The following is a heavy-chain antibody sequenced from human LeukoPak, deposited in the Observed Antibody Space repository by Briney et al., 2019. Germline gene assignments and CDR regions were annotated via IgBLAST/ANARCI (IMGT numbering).Heavy chain of an antibody. D-gene: IGHD2-2*01. V-gene: IGHV1-3*01. CDR2: INGGDGNT. Sequence: ASVKVSCKPSGYTFITYAIQWVRQAPGQGLEWMGWINGGDGNTKFSQKFQGRVTITRDTSSSSSYMELSSLRSEDTAVYYCARSYIVVVPAVYFDYWGQGTLVTVSS. CDR3: ARSYIVVVPAVYFDY. J-gene: IGHJ4*02. CDR1: GYTFITYA.